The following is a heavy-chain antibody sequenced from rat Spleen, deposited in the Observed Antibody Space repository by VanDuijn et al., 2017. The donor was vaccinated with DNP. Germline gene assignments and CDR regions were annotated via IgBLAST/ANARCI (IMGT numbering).Heavy chain of an antibody. CDR3: TRGGTYYFDY. CDR2: IRHDGSST. CDR1: GFTFSNYD. D-gene: IGHD4-3*01. V-gene: IGHV5-29*01. Sequence: EVQLVESGGGLVQPGRSLKLSCAASGFTFSNYDMAWVRQAPTKGLEWVATIRHDGSSTYYRDSVRGRFTISRDYARSTLYLQMDSLRSEDTATYYCTRGGTYYFDYWGQGVMVTVSS. J-gene: IGHJ2*01.